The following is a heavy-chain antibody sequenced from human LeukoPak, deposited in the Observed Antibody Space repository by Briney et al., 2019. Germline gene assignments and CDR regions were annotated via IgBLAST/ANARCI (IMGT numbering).Heavy chain of an antibody. V-gene: IGHV4-34*01. J-gene: IGHJ5*02. CDR2: INHSGST. CDR3: ARASGATGWFDP. Sequence: SETLSLTCAVYGGSFSGYYWSWIRQPPGKGLEWIGEINHSGSTNYNPSLKSRVTISVGTSKNQFSLKLSSVTAADTAVYYCARASGATGWFDPWGQGTLVTVSS. CDR1: GGSFSGYY.